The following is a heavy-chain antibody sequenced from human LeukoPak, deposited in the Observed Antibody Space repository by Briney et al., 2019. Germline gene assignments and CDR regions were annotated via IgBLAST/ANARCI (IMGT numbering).Heavy chain of an antibody. CDR3: AKEGGYEPDY. CDR2: ISYDGSNK. D-gene: IGHD5-12*01. V-gene: IGHV3-30*18. Sequence: PGGSLRLSCAASGFTFSSYGMHWVRQAPGKGLEWVAVISYDGSNKYYADSVKGRFTISRDNSKNTLYLQMNSLRAEDTAVYYCAKEGGYEPDYWGQGTLVTVSS. CDR1: GFTFSSYG. J-gene: IGHJ4*02.